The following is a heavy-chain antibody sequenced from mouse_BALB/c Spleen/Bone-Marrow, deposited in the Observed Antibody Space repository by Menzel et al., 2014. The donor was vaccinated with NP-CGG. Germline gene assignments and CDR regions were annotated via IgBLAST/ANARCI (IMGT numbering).Heavy chain of an antibody. CDR3: AREGGYYYGSSPYFDV. J-gene: IGHJ1*01. CDR2: INPYNGDT. D-gene: IGHD1-1*01. V-gene: IGHV1-20*02. Sequence: VQLQQSGPELVKPGASVKISCKASGYSFTGYFMNWVMQSHGKSLEWIGRINPYNGDTFYNQKFKGKATLTVDKSSSTAHMELRSLASEDSAVCYCAREGGYYYGSSPYFDVWGAGTTVTVSS. CDR1: GYSFTGYF.